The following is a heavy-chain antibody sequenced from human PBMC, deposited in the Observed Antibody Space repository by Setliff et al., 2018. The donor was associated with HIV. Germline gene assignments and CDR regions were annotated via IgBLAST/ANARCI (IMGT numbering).Heavy chain of an antibody. CDR1: GGSVYTASYY. CDR2: FYFGRTT. Sequence: PSETLSLTCTVSGGSVYTASYYWAWVRQPPGKGLEWIGTFYFGRTTYYNPSLESRVTLSVDTAKNQLSLKVTSVTAADTAIYYCARRRLVGYSFDYWGQGGLVTVSS. CDR3: ARRRLVGYSFDY. V-gene: IGHV4-39*01. D-gene: IGHD6-25*01. J-gene: IGHJ4*02.